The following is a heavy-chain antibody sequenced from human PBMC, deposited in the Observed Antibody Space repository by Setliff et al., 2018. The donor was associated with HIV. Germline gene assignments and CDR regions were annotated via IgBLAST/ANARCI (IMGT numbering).Heavy chain of an antibody. CDR2: INWNGAAT. D-gene: IGHD6-19*01. CDR1: GFDFSNYA. CDR3: ASLFSKEVAGDDY. V-gene: IGHV3-20*04. J-gene: IGHJ4*02. Sequence: GGSLRLSCAATGFDFSNYAMNWVRQAPGKGLEWISYIGINWNGAATGYADSVKGRFTISRDNTKNSLYLQMNRLRAEDTALYYCASLFSKEVAGDDYWGQGTLVTVSS.